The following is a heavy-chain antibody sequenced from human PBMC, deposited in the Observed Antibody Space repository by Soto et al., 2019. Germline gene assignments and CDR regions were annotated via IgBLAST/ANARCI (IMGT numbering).Heavy chain of an antibody. CDR2: IYFSGGT. CDR3: ERGVVSGDYIGDAFDI. CDR1: GGSISSGGYY. V-gene: IGHV4-31*03. Sequence: QVQLQESGPGLVKPSQTLSLTCTVSGGSISSGGYYCSWIRPHPGKGLEWIGYIYFSGGTSYNPSLKIGVTISVDTSKKQFSLKLSSVTAADTAVYYCERGVVSGDYIGDAFDIWGQGTMVTVSS. J-gene: IGHJ3*02. D-gene: IGHD4-17*01.